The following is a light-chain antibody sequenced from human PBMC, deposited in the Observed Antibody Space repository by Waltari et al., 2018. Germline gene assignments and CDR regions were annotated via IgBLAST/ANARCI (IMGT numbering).Light chain of an antibody. CDR3: QAWDSSAVV. J-gene: IGLJ2*01. V-gene: IGLV3-1*01. CDR2: RDK. Sequence: SYELTQPPSLSVSPGQTASITCSGDKLGNKFASWYRQKPGQSPVVVIYRDKKRPSGIPERISGANSGNTATLTSSETQAMDEADYYCQAWDSSAVVFGGGTKLTVL. CDR1: KLGNKF.